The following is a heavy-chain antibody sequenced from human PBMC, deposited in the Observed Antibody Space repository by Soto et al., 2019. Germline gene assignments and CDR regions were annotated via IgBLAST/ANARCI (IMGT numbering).Heavy chain of an antibody. J-gene: IGHJ6*03. CDR2: ISSSSSYI. CDR3: AIVGGYYYYYMDV. CDR1: GFTFSSYS. V-gene: IGHV3-21*01. D-gene: IGHD2-15*01. Sequence: EVQLVESGGGLVKPGGSLRLSCAASGFTFSSYSMNWVRQAPGKGLEWVSSISSSSSYIYYADSVKGRFTISRDNAKNALYLQMNSLRADDTAVYYCAIVGGYYYYYMDVWGKGTTVTVSS.